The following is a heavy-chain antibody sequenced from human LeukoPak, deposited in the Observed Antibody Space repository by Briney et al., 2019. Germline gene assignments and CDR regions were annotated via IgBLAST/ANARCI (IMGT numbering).Heavy chain of an antibody. CDR1: SGSFSGYY. J-gene: IGHJ6*03. Sequence: SETLSLTCSVYSGSFSGYYWSWIRQPPGKGLEWIGEINHSVGTNYNPSLKSRVTMSVDTSKNQFSLKVSSVTAADTAVYYCARVFDSGSQAYFYYMDVWGKGTTVTIFS. CDR3: ARVFDSGSQAYFYYMDV. D-gene: IGHD3-10*01. V-gene: IGHV4-34*01. CDR2: INHSVGT.